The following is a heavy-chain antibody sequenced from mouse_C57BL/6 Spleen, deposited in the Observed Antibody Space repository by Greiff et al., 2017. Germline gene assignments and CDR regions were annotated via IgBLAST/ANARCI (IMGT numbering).Heavy chain of an antibody. CDR1: GYTFTSYW. Sequence: QVQLQQPGAELVRPGSSVKLSCKASGYTFTSYWMDWVKQRPGQGLEWIGNIYPSDSETHYNQKFKDKATLTVDKSSSTAYMQLSSLTSEDSAVYYCARGVLNYSNYYFDYWGQGTTLTVSS. CDR3: ARGVLNYSNYYFDY. V-gene: IGHV1-61*01. J-gene: IGHJ2*01. D-gene: IGHD2-5*01. CDR2: IYPSDSET.